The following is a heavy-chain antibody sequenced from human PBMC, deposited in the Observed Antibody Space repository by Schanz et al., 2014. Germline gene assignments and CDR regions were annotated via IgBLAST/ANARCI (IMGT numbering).Heavy chain of an antibody. V-gene: IGHV1-46*01. CDR3: ARAAYGGYTSTPLRY. CDR1: GYTFISYF. J-gene: IGHJ4*02. CDR2: INPTGGST. D-gene: IGHD5-12*01. Sequence: QVQLVQSGAEVKKPGASVKVSCKASGYTFISYFIHWVRQAPGQGLEWMGIINPTGGSTSYAQRFQVRVTVTRDTSTSTVYMELSSLRSEDTAVYYCARAAYGGYTSTPLRYWGQGTLVTVSS.